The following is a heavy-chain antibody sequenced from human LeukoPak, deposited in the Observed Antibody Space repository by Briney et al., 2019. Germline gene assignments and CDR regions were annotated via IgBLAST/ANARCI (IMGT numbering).Heavy chain of an antibody. D-gene: IGHD6-19*01. CDR2: ISGSGGST. Sequence: QPGGSLRLSCAASGFTFSSYAMSWVRQAPGKGLEWVSDISGSGGSTYYADSVKGRFTISRDNSKNTLYLQMNSLRAEDTAVYYCAKDQSGWPTSEYYFDYWGQGTLVTVSS. CDR1: GFTFSSYA. CDR3: AKDQSGWPTSEYYFDY. J-gene: IGHJ4*02. V-gene: IGHV3-23*01.